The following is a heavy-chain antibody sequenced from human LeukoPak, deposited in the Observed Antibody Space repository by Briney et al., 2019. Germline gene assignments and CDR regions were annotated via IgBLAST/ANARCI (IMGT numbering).Heavy chain of an antibody. CDR3: AKGGSGWATVSNLYYYYYMDV. CDR1: GFTFSSYW. Sequence: GGSLRLSCAASGFTFSSYWMSWVRQAPGKGLEWVSAISGSGGSTYYADSVKGRFTISRDNSKNTLYLQMNSLRAEDTAVYYCAKGGSGWATVSNLYYYYYMDVWGKGTTVTVSS. D-gene: IGHD3-10*01. J-gene: IGHJ6*03. CDR2: ISGSGGST. V-gene: IGHV3-23*01.